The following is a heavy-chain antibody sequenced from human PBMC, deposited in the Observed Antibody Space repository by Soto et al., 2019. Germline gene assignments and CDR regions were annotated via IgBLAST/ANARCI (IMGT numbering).Heavy chain of an antibody. CDR2: ISYDGNKK. D-gene: IGHD3-9*01. J-gene: IGHJ4*02. CDR3: ARDWVVFRLFDY. CDR1: GFTFSSYA. V-gene: IGHV3-30-3*01. Sequence: QVQLVESGGGVVQPGRSLRLSCAASGFTFSSYAMHWVRQAPGKGLEWVAVISYDGNKKYYADSVKGRFTISRDNSKNTLYLQMNSLRAEDTAVYYCARDWVVFRLFDYWGQGTLVTVSS.